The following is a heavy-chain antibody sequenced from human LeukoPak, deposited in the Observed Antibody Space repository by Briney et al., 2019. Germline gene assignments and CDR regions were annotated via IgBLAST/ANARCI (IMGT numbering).Heavy chain of an antibody. V-gene: IGHV3-48*03. CDR1: GFTFGSYA. CDR2: ISSSGSTI. J-gene: IGHJ4*02. Sequence: GGSLRLSCAASGFTFGSYAMNWVRQAPGKGLEWVSYISSSGSTIYYADSVKGRFTISRDNAKNSLYLQMNSLRAEDTAVYYCARTAYYYGSGSYSPWGQGTLVTVSS. D-gene: IGHD3-10*01. CDR3: ARTAYYYGSGSYSP.